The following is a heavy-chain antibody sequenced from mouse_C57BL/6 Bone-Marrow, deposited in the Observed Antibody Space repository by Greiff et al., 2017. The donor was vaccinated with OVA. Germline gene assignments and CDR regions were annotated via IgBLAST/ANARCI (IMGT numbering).Heavy chain of an antibody. J-gene: IGHJ1*03. Sequence: EVKVIESGGGLVQPGGSLKLSCAASGIDFSRYWMSWVRRAPGKGLEWIGEINPDSSTINYAPSLKDKFIISRDNAKNTLYLQMSKVRSEDTALYYCARKIYDGYYDWYFDVWGTGTTVTVSS. D-gene: IGHD2-3*01. V-gene: IGHV4-1*01. CDR3: ARKIYDGYYDWYFDV. CDR2: INPDSSTI. CDR1: GIDFSRYW.